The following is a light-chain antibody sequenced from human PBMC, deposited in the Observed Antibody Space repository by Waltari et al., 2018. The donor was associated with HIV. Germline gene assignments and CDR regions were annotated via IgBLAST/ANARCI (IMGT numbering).Light chain of an antibody. CDR3: QQSYSFPFP. Sequence: DIQMTQSPSSLSASVGDRVTITCRASQSIRTFLNWYQQKPGKAPKLLIYAASSLQSGVPSRFSGSGSGTDFTLTISSLQPEDFASYYCQQSYSFPFPFGPGTKVDVK. CDR1: QSIRTF. V-gene: IGKV1-39*01. J-gene: IGKJ3*01. CDR2: AAS.